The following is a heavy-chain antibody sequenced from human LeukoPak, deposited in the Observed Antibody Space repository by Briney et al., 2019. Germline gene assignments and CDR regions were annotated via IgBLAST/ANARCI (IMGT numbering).Heavy chain of an antibody. J-gene: IGHJ4*02. V-gene: IGHV3-7*01. Sequence: GGSLRLSCAASGFTFSSYWMSWVRQAPGKGLEWVANVKQDGSEKYYVDSVKGRFTISRDNAKNSLYLQMNSLRAEGTAVYYCAREDYYGSSSTDYWGQGTLVTVSS. CDR2: VKQDGSEK. CDR1: GFTFSSYW. D-gene: IGHD3-10*01. CDR3: AREDYYGSSSTDY.